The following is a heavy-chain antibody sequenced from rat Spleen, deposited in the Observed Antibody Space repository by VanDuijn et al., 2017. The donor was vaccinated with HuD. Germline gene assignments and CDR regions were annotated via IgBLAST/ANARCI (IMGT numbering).Heavy chain of an antibody. CDR2: INSAGTT. CDR3: ARYFPCLMVIAD. D-gene: IGHD1-12*03. J-gene: IGHJ2*01. CDR1: DYSITSSYR. V-gene: IGHV3-3*01. Sequence: EVRLQESGPGLVKPSQSLSLTCSVTDYSITSSYRWNWIRKFPGNKLEWMGYINSAGTTNYNPSLKSRISITRDTSKNQFFLQLNSVTTEDTATYYCARYFPCLMVIADWGQGVMVTVSS.